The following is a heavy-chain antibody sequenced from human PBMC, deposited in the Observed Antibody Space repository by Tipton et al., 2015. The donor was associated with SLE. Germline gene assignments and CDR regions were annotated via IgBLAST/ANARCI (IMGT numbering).Heavy chain of an antibody. J-gene: IGHJ5*02. CDR1: GDSISSSSYY. Sequence: TLSLTCIVSGDSISSSSYYWGWIRQPPGKGLEWVGTVYYTGNTYYNPSLKSRVTMSVDRSKKQFSLKLSSVTAADTAVYYCARHRADSGSYYNWFDPWGQGTLVTVSS. V-gene: IGHV4-39*01. D-gene: IGHD1-26*01. CDR2: VYYTGNT. CDR3: ARHRADSGSYYNWFDP.